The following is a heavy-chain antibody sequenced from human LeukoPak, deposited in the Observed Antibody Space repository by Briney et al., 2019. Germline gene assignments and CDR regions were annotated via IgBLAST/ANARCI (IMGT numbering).Heavy chain of an antibody. CDR2: ISAYNGNT. CDR1: GYTFTSYG. D-gene: IGHD3-22*01. V-gene: IGHV1-18*01. Sequence: GASAKVSCKASGYTFTSYGISWVRQAPGQGLEWMGWISAYNGNTNYAQKLQGRVTMTTDTSTSTAYMELRSLRSDDTAVYYCARGSHYYDSSGYYTYWGQGTLVTVSS. CDR3: ARGSHYYDSSGYYTY. J-gene: IGHJ4*02.